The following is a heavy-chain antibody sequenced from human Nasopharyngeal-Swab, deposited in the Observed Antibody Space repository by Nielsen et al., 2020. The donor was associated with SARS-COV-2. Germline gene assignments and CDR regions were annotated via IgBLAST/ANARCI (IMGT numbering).Heavy chain of an antibody. J-gene: IGHJ6*02. CDR3: ARVVNTKGYYYYGMDV. Sequence: SVKVSCKASGGTFSSYAISWVRQAPGQGLEWMGGIIPILGIANYAQKLQGRVTMTTDTSTSTAYMELRSLRSDDTAVYYCARVVNTKGYYYYGMDVWGQGTTVTVSS. D-gene: IGHD1-1*01. V-gene: IGHV1-69*10. CDR2: IIPILGIA. CDR1: GGTFSSYA.